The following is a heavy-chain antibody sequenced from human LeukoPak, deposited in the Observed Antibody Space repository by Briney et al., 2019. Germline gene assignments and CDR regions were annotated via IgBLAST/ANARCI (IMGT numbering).Heavy chain of an antibody. V-gene: IGHV3-23*01. D-gene: IGHD1-26*01. J-gene: IGHJ4*02. CDR3: AKVGVGAFDY. Sequence: ETLSLTCTVSGDSISSGDYYWSWVRQAPGKGLEWVSATSSSDAGTYYADSVRGRFTISRDNSKNTLYLQMNSLRAEDTAVYYCAKVGVGAFDYWGQGTLVTVSS. CDR2: TSSSDAGT. CDR1: GDSISSGDYY.